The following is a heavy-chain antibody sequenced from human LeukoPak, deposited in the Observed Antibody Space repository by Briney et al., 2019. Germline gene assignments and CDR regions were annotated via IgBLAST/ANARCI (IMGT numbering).Heavy chain of an antibody. CDR2: IYYSGST. J-gene: IGHJ5*01. D-gene: IGHD3-3*01. V-gene: IGHV4-31*03. CDR3: ARGVATLFGVVIIFDWFDP. Sequence: PSQTLSLTCTVSGGSISSVGYYWSWIRQHPGKGLEWIGCIYYSGSTYYNPSLKSRVTISVDTSKNQFSLKLSSVTAADTAVYYCARGVATLFGVVIIFDWFDPWGQGTLVTVSS. CDR1: GGSISSVGYY.